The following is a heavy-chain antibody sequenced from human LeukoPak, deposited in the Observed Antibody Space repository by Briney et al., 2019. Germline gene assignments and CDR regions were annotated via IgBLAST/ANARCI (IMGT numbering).Heavy chain of an antibody. Sequence: PSETLSLTCAVYGGSFSGYYWSWIRQPPGKGLEWIGEINHSGSTNYNPSLKSRVTISVDTSKNQLSLELSSVTAADTAVYYCARGLGYRGSYYVRWGQGTLVTVSS. CDR2: INHSGST. J-gene: IGHJ4*02. CDR1: GGSFSGYY. D-gene: IGHD1-26*01. CDR3: ARGLGYRGSYYVR. V-gene: IGHV4-34*01.